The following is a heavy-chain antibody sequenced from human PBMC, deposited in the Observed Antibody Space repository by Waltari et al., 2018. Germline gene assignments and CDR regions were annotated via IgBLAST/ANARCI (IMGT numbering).Heavy chain of an antibody. CDR1: GYTFTSYD. V-gene: IGHV1-8*03. Sequence: QVQLVQSGAEVKKPGASVKVSCKASGYTFTSYDINWVRQATGQGLEWMGWMNPNSGNTGYEQKSQGRVTITRKASISTAYMELSSLGSEDTAVYYCARASPEVTIFGVAPYYMDVWGKGTTVTVSS. CDR2: MNPNSGNT. CDR3: ARASPEVTIFGVAPYYMDV. J-gene: IGHJ6*03. D-gene: IGHD3-3*01.